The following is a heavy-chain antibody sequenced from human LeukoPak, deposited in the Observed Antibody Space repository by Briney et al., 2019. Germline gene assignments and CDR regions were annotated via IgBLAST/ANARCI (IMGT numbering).Heavy chain of an antibody. CDR3: ARGGYYDSSGYYGSQSFDY. V-gene: IGHV4-61*02. J-gene: IGHJ4*02. CDR1: GGSISSGSYY. CDR2: IYTSGST. D-gene: IGHD3-22*01. Sequence: PSQTLSLTCTVSGGSISSGSYYWSWIRQPAGEGLEWIGRIYTSGSTNYNPSLKSRVTISVDTSKNQFSLKLSSVTAADTAVYYCARGGYYDSSGYYGSQSFDYWGQGTLVTVSS.